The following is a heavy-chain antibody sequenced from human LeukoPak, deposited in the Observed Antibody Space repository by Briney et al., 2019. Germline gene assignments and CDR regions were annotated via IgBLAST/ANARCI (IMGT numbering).Heavy chain of an antibody. D-gene: IGHD6-13*01. CDR1: GYSFTSYW. V-gene: IGHV5-51*01. J-gene: IGHJ6*03. CDR3: ARSRVGGIAAAGTDYYYMDV. CDR2: IYPGDSDT. Sequence: GESQKISCKGSGYSFTSYWIGWVRQMPGKGLEWMGIIYPGDSDTRYSPSFQGQVTISADKSISTAYLQWSSLKASDTAMYYCARSRVGGIAAAGTDYYYMDVWGKGTTVTVSS.